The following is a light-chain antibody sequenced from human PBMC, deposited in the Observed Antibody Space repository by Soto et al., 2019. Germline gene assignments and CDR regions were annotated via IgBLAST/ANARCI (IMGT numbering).Light chain of an antibody. V-gene: IGLV2-14*02. Sequence: QSVLTQPASVSGSPGQSITISCTRSSTDFENYNLVSWYQHCPDKAPKLIIYEGTKRPSGVPDRFSGSKSGNTASLTVSGLQAEDEADYYCTSYGGRDNLMFGGGTKLTVL. CDR2: EGT. CDR1: STDFENYNL. J-gene: IGLJ3*02. CDR3: TSYGGRDNLM.